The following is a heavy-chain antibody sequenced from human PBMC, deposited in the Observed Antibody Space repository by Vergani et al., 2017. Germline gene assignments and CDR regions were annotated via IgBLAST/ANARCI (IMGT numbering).Heavy chain of an antibody. D-gene: IGHD2-8*02. CDR1: GYSFSSYG. V-gene: IGHV1-18*01. CDR2: IGTYGHK. J-gene: IGHJ4*02. Sequence: QVQLVQSGAEVKKPGASVKVSCKASGYSFSSYGITWVRQAPGQGLEWMGWIGTYGHKYEAQKFQGRVTMTTDTSTNTAYLEMRSLTYDDTAVYYCARDALVSVCGYCAGSTCYPDYWGQGTLVTVSS. CDR3: ARDALVSVCGYCAGSTCYPDY.